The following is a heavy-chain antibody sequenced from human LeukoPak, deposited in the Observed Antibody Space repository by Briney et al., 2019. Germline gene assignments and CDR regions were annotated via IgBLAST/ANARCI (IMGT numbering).Heavy chain of an antibody. CDR2: IYPGDSDT. CDR1: GYSFTSYW. Sequence: GESLKISCKGSGYSFTSYWIGWVRQMPGKGLEWMGIIYPGDSDTRYSPSFQGQVTISADKSISTAYLQWSSLKASDTAMYYCALSRYYDSSGYYPLYYYGMDVWGQGTTVTVSS. V-gene: IGHV5-51*01. J-gene: IGHJ6*02. CDR3: ALSRYYDSSGYYPLYYYGMDV. D-gene: IGHD3-22*01.